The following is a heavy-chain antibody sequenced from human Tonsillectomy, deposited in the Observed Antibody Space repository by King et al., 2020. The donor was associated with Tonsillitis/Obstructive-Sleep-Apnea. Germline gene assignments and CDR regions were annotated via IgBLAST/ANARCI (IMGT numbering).Heavy chain of an antibody. CDR1: NYG. CDR2: IQYHGNEK. J-gene: IGHJ4*02. Sequence: NYGMHWVRQAPGKGLEWVAFIQYHGNEKYFADSVKGRATISRDNSKNTLYLQMYRLRAEDTAVYYCVLEYYGSKRSFDYWGQGILVTVSS. D-gene: IGHD3-10*01. V-gene: IGHV3-30*02. CDR3: VLEYYGSKRSFDY.